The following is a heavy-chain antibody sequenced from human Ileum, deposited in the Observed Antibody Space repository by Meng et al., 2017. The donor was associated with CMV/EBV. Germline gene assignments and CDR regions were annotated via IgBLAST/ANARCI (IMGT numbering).Heavy chain of an antibody. CDR3: VRSGGTLDY. CDR2: VNPDGTTT. Sequence: LRLSCAASGFTWSPYWMHWVRQAPGGGLVWLSHVNPDGTTTTYADSVKGRFTISRDNAKNTLYLQMNSLRAEDTAVYYCVRSGGTLDYWGQGTLVPSPQ. D-gene: IGHD2-8*02. CDR1: GFTWSPYW. V-gene: IGHV3-74*01. J-gene: IGHJ4*02.